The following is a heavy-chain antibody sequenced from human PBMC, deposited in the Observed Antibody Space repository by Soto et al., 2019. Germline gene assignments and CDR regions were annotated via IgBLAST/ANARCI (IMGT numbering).Heavy chain of an antibody. CDR1: GFTFSSYS. CDR2: ISSSSSTK. J-gene: IGHJ4*02. Sequence: EVQLVESGGGLVQPGGSLRLSCAASGFTFSSYSMNWVRQAPGKGLEWVSDISSSSSTKYYADSVKGRFTISRDNSKNTLYLQMNSLRAEDTAVYYCARGRFVGVAAAPFDYWGQGTLVTVSS. V-gene: IGHV3-48*01. CDR3: ARGRFVGVAAAPFDY. D-gene: IGHD2-15*01.